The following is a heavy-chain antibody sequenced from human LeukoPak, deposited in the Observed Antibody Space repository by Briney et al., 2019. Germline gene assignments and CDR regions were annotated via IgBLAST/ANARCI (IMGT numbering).Heavy chain of an antibody. CDR2: IWYDGSNE. J-gene: IGHJ4*02. CDR1: GFTFSSYG. CDR3: ARAAPGYSYGYHYFDY. V-gene: IGHV3-33*08. Sequence: SGRSLRLSCAASGFTFSSYGMHWVRQAPGKGLEWVAVIWYDGSNEYYADSVKGRFTISRDSSKNTLYLQMNSLRAEDTAVYYCARAAPGYSYGYHYFDYWGQGTLVTVSS. D-gene: IGHD5-18*01.